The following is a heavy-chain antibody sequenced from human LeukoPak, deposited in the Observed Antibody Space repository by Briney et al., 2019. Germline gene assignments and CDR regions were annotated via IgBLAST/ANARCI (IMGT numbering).Heavy chain of an antibody. CDR3: ARASSYLRGYSYGATFDY. CDR1: GFTFSSYG. D-gene: IGHD5-18*01. J-gene: IGHJ4*02. CDR2: IRYDGSNK. Sequence: GGSLRLSCAASGFTFSSYGMHWVRQAPGKGLEWVAFIRYDGSNKYYADSVKGRFTISRDNAKNSLYLQMNSLRAEDTAVYYCARASSYLRGYSYGATFDYWGQGTLVTVSS. V-gene: IGHV3-30*02.